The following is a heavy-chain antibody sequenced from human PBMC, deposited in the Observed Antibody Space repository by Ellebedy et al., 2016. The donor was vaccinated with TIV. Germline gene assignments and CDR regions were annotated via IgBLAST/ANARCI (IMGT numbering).Heavy chain of an antibody. V-gene: IGHV1-2*02. CDR2: VNSNSGGT. Sequence: ASVKVSCKASGYTFTGYFVHWVRQAPGQGLEWMGWVNSNSGGTNYEQKFRGRVSMTRDTSISTAYMELSSLKFDDTAIYYCARTRGSSSVELDPWGQGTLVTVSS. CDR3: ARTRGSSSVELDP. CDR1: GYTFTGYF. J-gene: IGHJ5*02. D-gene: IGHD6-6*01.